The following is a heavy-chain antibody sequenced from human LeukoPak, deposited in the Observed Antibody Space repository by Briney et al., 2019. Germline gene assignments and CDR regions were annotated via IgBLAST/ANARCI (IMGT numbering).Heavy chain of an antibody. CDR3: ATSVITRFDN. Sequence: GGSLRLSCAASGFIFTGNWIHWVRQAPGKGPVWVSRIYGDGYTNYADSVKGRFTISRDSGNNTVYLQMSSLRAEDTAVYYCATSVITRFDNWGPGNLVTASS. V-gene: IGHV3-74*01. D-gene: IGHD3-16*01. J-gene: IGHJ4*02. CDR1: GFIFTGNW. CDR2: IYGDGYT.